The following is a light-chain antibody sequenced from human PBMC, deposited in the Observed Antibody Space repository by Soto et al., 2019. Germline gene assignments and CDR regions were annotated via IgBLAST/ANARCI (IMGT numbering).Light chain of an antibody. J-gene: IGKJ1*01. V-gene: IGKV2-28*01. CDR1: QSLLHSNGYNY. CDR3: MQALQTWT. CDR2: LGS. Sequence: DIVMTQSPLSLPVIPGEPASISCRSSQSLLHSNGYNYLDWYLQKPGQSPQLLSYLGSNRASGVPDRFNGSGSGTDFTLKISRVEAEDVGVYYCMQALQTWTFGQGTKVEIK.